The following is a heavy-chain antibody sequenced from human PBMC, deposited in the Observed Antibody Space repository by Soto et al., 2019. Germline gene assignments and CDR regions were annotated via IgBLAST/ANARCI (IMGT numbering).Heavy chain of an antibody. V-gene: IGHV1-69*13. D-gene: IGHD1-26*01. Sequence: SVKVSCKASGGTFNTYTFSWVRQAPGQGLEWMGSIIPIFGTTHYAQSFQGRLSITADQSSTTTYTELRSLTSHDTALYYCARIPRYSFPTSDPLDNWGQGTLVTVSS. J-gene: IGHJ1*01. CDR1: GGTFNTYT. CDR3: ARIPRYSFPTSDPLDN. CDR2: IIPIFGTT.